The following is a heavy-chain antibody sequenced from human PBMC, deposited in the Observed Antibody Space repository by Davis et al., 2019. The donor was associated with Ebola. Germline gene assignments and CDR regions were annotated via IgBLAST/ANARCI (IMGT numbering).Heavy chain of an antibody. D-gene: IGHD4-17*01. CDR2: ISYDGSNK. CDR3: AKGGYGDLDDAFDI. Sequence: GGSLRLSCAASGFTFSSYAMHWVRQAPGKGLEWVAVISYDGSNKYYADSVKGRITISRDNSKNTLYLQMNSLRAEDTAVYYCAKGGYGDLDDAFDIWGQGTMVTVSS. V-gene: IGHV3-30-3*01. CDR1: GFTFSSYA. J-gene: IGHJ3*02.